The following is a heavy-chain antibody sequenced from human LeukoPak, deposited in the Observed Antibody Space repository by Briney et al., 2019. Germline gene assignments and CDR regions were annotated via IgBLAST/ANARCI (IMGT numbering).Heavy chain of an antibody. Sequence: GGSLRLSCAASGSAFTNAWMSWVRQAPGKGLEWVARLKSKADGATIDYAAPVKGRFTISRDDSKSTLYLHMNSLKPEDTAVYYCTSVGYSDYVAAFWGQGTLVTVSS. CDR3: TSVGYSDYVAAF. V-gene: IGHV3-15*01. D-gene: IGHD5-12*01. CDR2: LKSKADGATI. J-gene: IGHJ4*02. CDR1: GSAFTNAW.